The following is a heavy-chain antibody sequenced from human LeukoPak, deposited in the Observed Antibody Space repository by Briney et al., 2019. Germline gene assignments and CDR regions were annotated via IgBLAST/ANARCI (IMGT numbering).Heavy chain of an antibody. CDR3: ARGTMFPYYFDY. CDR1: GLTISSYS. Sequence: LGGSLRLSCAASGLTISSYSMNWVRQAPGKGLQWVSYISSSSSTIYYADSVKGRFTISRDNAKNSLYLQMNSLRAEDTAVYYCARGTMFPYYFDYWGQGTLVTVSS. D-gene: IGHD3-10*02. V-gene: IGHV3-48*04. J-gene: IGHJ4*02. CDR2: ISSSSSTI.